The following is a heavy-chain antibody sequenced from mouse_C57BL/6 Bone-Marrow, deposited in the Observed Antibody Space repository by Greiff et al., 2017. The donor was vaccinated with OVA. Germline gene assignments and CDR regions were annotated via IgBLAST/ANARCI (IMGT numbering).Heavy chain of an antibody. CDR3: TSTSEYDRYFDV. Sequence: VQLQQPGAELVKPGASVKMSCKASGYTFTSYWITWVKQRPGQGLEWIGDIYPGSGSTNYNEKFKSKATLTVDTASSTAYMQLSSLTSEASAVYCCTSTSEYDRYFDVWGTGTTVTVSS. D-gene: IGHD2-4*01. J-gene: IGHJ1*03. CDR1: GYTFTSYW. V-gene: IGHV1-55*01. CDR2: IYPGSGST.